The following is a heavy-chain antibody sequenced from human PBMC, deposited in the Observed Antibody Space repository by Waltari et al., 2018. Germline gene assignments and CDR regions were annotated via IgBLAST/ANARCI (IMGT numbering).Heavy chain of an antibody. J-gene: IGHJ4*02. Sequence: QVQLQESGPGLVKPSETLSLTCTVPGGSISTYYWSGMRQPAGKGLEWIGRISGSGSTNDNPSLKSRVTMSVDTSKNQFSLKLNSVTAADTAVYYCARDGLGSRPFDYWGQGTLVTVSS. CDR1: GGSISTYY. CDR2: ISGSGST. CDR3: ARDGLGSRPFDY. V-gene: IGHV4-4*07. D-gene: IGHD3-16*01.